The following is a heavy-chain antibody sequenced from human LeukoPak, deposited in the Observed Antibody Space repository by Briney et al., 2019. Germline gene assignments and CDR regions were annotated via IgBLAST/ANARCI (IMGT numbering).Heavy chain of an antibody. CDR3: ARGLYCSSSTSCYDYGMDV. D-gene: IGHD2-2*01. V-gene: IGHV1-69*01. Sequence: ASVKVSCKASGGTFRSYGLNWVRQAPGQGLEWMGGIIPILGTAKYAQKLQGRVTITADESTNTGYMELSSLRSEDTAVYYCARGLYCSSSTSCYDYGMDVWSQGTTVTVSS. J-gene: IGHJ6*02. CDR2: IIPILGTA. CDR1: GGTFRSYG.